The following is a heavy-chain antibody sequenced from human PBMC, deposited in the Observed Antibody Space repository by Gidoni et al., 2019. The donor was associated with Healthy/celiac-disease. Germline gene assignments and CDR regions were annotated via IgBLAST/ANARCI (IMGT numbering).Heavy chain of an antibody. CDR1: GYTLPELS. V-gene: IGHV1-24*01. J-gene: IGHJ5*02. D-gene: IGHD1-26*01. Sequence: QVQLVQSGAEVKKPGASVKVPCKVSGYTLPELSMHWVRLAPGKGLEWMGGFDPEDGETIYAQKFQGRVTMTEDTSTDTAYMELSSLRSEDTAVYYCATALRPGGRFDPWGQGTLVTVSS. CDR3: ATALRPGGRFDP. CDR2: FDPEDGET.